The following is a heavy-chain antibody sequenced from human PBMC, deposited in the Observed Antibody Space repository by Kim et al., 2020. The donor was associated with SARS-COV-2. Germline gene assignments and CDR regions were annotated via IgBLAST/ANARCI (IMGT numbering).Heavy chain of an antibody. D-gene: IGHD3-3*01. CDR1: GGSISSGGYY. CDR3: ARAASTIFGVVNHFDY. J-gene: IGHJ4*02. CDR2: IYYSGST. Sequence: SETLSLTCTVSGGSISSGGYYWSWIRQHPGKGLEWIGYIYYSGSTYYNPSLKSRVTMSVDTSNNQFSLKLSSVTAADTAVYYCARAASTIFGVVNHFDYWGQGTLVTVSS. V-gene: IGHV4-31*03.